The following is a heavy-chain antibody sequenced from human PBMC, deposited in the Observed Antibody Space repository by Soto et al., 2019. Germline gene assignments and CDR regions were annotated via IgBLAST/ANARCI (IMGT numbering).Heavy chain of an antibody. V-gene: IGHV1-18*01. CDR3: ARGVGATTKNGDAFDI. D-gene: IGHD1-26*01. Sequence: ASVKVSCKASGYTFTSYGISWVRQAPGQGLEWMGWISAYNSNTNYEHQLQCRVTLTTDTYTSTAYMELRSLSSDDTAVYYCARGVGATTKNGDAFDICGQGTMVIVS. CDR2: ISAYNSNT. CDR1: GYTFTSYG. J-gene: IGHJ3*02.